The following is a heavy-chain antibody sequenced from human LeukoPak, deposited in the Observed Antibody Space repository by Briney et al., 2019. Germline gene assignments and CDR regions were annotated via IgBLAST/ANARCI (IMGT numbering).Heavy chain of an antibody. V-gene: IGHV3-11*01. CDR3: AREGAITMVRGALYYYYMDV. CDR1: GFTFSDYY. CDR2: ISSSGSTI. Sequence: PGGSLRLSCAASGFTFSDYYMSWIRQAPGKGLEWVSYISSSGSTIYYADSVKGRFTISRDNAKNSLYLQMNSLRAEDTAVYYCAREGAITMVRGALYYYYMDVWGKGTTVTISS. J-gene: IGHJ6*03. D-gene: IGHD3-10*01.